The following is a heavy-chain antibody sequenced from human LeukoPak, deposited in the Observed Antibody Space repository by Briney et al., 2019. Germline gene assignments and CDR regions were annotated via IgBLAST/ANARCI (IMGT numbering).Heavy chain of an antibody. D-gene: IGHD3-3*01. CDR3: AGDQAFSYYYYYMDV. J-gene: IGHJ6*03. CDR1: GFTFSSYW. V-gene: IGHV3-7*01. CDR2: IKQDGSEK. Sequence: GGSLRLSCAASGFTFSSYWMSWVRQAPGKGLEWVANIKQDGSEKYYVDSVKGRFTISRDNAKNSLYLQMNSLRAEDTAVYYCAGDQAFSYYYYYMDVWGKGTTATVSS.